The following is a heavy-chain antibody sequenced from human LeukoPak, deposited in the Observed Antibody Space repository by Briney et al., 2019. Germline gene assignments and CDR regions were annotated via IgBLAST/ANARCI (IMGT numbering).Heavy chain of an antibody. D-gene: IGHD6-13*01. CDR2: INPSSGST. CDR3: ARETGLAVASKHLDY. CDR1: GYTFTYLY. V-gene: IGHV1-46*01. Sequence: ASVKVSCKASGYTFTYLYMHWVRQAPGQGLEWMGIINPSSGSTSYAQKFQGRVTMTRDTSTSTVYMELSSLRSEDTAVYYCARETGLAVASKHLDYWGQGTLVTVSS. J-gene: IGHJ4*02.